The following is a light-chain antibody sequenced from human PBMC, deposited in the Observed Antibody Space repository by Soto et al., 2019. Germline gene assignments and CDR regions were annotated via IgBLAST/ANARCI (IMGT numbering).Light chain of an antibody. CDR2: AAS. Sequence: DLQMTQSPSSLSASVGDRVTITCRASQSITDYLNWYQQKPGKAPKLLIYAASSLQSGVPSRFSASGSGTDFTLTISRLQPEDFATYFCQQTYITPFTVGQGTRLEIK. J-gene: IGKJ5*01. CDR1: QSITDY. V-gene: IGKV1-39*01. CDR3: QQTYITPFT.